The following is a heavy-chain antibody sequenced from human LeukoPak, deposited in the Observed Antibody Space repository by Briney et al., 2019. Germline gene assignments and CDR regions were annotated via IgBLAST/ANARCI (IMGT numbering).Heavy chain of an antibody. D-gene: IGHD6-13*01. V-gene: IGHV3-30*02. CDR1: GFTFSSYG. J-gene: IGHJ4*02. CDR3: AKDLVAYSSSWFPFDY. Sequence: PGGSLRLSCAASGFTFSSYGMHWVRQAPGKGLEWVAFIRYDGSNKYYADSVKGRFTISRDNSKNTLYLQMNSLRAEDTAVYYCAKDLVAYSSSWFPFDYWGQGTLVTVSS. CDR2: IRYDGSNK.